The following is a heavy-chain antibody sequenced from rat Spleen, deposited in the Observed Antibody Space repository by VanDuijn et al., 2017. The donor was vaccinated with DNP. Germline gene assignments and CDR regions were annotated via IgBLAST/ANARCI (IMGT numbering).Heavy chain of an antibody. CDR2: ISYSGST. J-gene: IGHJ4*01. D-gene: IGHD1-12*02. CDR1: GYSITSTY. Sequence: VQLQESGPGLVKPSQSLSLTCSVTGYSITSTYWGWIRKFPGNKMEWIGHISYSGSTSYHPSLKSRISITRDTSKNQFFLHLNSVTSEDTATYYCASYYYDGYYAMDAWGQGTSVTVSS. V-gene: IGHV3-1*01. CDR3: ASYYYDGYYAMDA.